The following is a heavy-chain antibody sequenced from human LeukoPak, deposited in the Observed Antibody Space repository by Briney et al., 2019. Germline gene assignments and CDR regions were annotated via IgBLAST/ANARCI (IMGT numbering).Heavy chain of an antibody. CDR1: GFTFSSNG. J-gene: IGHJ4*02. Sequence: SGGSLRLFCAASGFTFSSNGMHWVRQAPGKGLEWVAVIWYDGSNKYYADSVKGRFTISRDNSKNTLYLQMNSLRAEDTAVYYCARVLSSIDYFDYWGQGTLVTVSS. CDR2: IWYDGSNK. V-gene: IGHV3-33*01. CDR3: ARVLSSIDYFDY.